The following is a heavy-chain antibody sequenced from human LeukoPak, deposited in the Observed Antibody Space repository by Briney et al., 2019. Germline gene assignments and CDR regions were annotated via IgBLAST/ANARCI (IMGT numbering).Heavy chain of an antibody. V-gene: IGHV1-69*04. J-gene: IGHJ4*02. D-gene: IGHD6-6*01. Sequence: SVKVSCKASGGTFSSYAISWVRQAPGQGLEWMGRIIPILGIASYAQKFQGRVTITTDESTSTAYMELTSLRSEDTAVYYCARDAGLIATRTWGQGTLVTVSS. CDR3: ARDAGLIATRT. CDR2: IIPILGIA. CDR1: GGTFSSYA.